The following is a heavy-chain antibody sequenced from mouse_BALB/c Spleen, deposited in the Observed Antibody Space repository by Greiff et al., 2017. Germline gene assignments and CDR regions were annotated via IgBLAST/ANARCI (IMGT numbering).Heavy chain of an antibody. CDR2: IYPGDGDT. J-gene: IGHJ2*01. Sequence: QVQLQQSGAELARPGASVKLSCKASGYTFTSYWMQWVKQRPGQGLEWIGAIYPGDGDTRYTQKFKGKATLTADKSSSTAYMQLSSLASEDSAVYYCARSGRYDVRPYFDYWGQGTTLTVSS. CDR3: ARSGRYDVRPYFDY. V-gene: IGHV1-87*01. D-gene: IGHD2-14*01. CDR1: GYTFTSYW.